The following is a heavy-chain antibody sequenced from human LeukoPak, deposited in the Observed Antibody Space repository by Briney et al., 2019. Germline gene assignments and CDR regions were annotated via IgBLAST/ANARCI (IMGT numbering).Heavy chain of an antibody. CDR1: GGSISSYS. D-gene: IGHD3-10*01. J-gene: IGHJ4*02. CDR2: IYHSGST. V-gene: IGHV4-30-2*01. Sequence: SETLSLTCTVSGGSISSYSWSWIRQPPGKGLEWIGYIYHSGSTYYNPSLKSRVTISVDRSKNQFSLKLSSVTAADTAVYYCARYGSGSAYWGQGTLVTVSS. CDR3: ARYGSGSAY.